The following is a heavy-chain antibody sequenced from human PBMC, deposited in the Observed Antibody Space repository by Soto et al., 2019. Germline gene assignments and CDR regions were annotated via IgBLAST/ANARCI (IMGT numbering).Heavy chain of an antibody. CDR2: ISAYNGNT. J-gene: IGHJ4*02. D-gene: IGHD3-22*01. Sequence: ASVKVSCKASGYTFTSYTVHWVRQAPGQGLEWMGWISAYNGNTNYAQKLQGRVTMTTDTSTSTAYMELRSLRSDDTAVYYCARDFYYYDSSGYYFVFDYWGQGTLVTVSS. CDR1: GYTFTSYT. CDR3: ARDFYYYDSSGYYFVFDY. V-gene: IGHV1-18*01.